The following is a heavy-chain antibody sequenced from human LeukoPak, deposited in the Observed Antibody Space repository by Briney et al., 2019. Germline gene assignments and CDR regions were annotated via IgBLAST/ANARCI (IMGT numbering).Heavy chain of an antibody. D-gene: IGHD6-6*01. CDR1: GYSFTSNY. Sequence: ASVKVSCKASGYSFTSNYIHWVRQAPGQGLEWMGWISAYNGNTNYAQKLQGRVTMTTDTSTSTAYMELRSLRSDDTAVYYCAREGIAARPDPQDYWGQGTLVTVSS. J-gene: IGHJ4*02. CDR2: ISAYNGNT. CDR3: AREGIAARPDPQDY. V-gene: IGHV1-18*04.